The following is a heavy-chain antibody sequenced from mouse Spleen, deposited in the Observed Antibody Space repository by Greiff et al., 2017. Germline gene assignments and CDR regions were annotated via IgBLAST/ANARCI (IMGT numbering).Heavy chain of an antibody. J-gene: IGHJ1*01. D-gene: IGHD1-1*01. V-gene: IGHV2-6*02. CDR1: GFSLTSYG. Sequence: VKLMESGPGLVAPSQSLSITCTVSGFSLTSYGVHWVRQPPGKGLEWLVVIWSDGSTTYNSALKSRLSISKDNSKSQVFLKMNSLQTDDTAMYYCARNFGSSSAYWYFDVWGAGTTVTVSS. CDR2: IWSDGST. CDR3: ARNFGSSSAYWYFDV.